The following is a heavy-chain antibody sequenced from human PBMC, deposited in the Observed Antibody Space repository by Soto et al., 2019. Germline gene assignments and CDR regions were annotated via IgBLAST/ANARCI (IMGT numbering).Heavy chain of an antibody. V-gene: IGHV5-10-1*01. CDR2: IDXXXXXT. D-gene: IGHD1-26*01. J-gene: IGHJ3*02. CDR3: ARPWDDAFDI. CDR1: GYSFTSYW. Sequence: GESLKISCKGSGYSFTSYWIGWVRQMPGKGLEXXGXIDXXXXXTXXXPSFQGHVTISADKSISTAYLQWSSLKASDTAMYYCARPWDDAFDIWGQGTMVTVSS.